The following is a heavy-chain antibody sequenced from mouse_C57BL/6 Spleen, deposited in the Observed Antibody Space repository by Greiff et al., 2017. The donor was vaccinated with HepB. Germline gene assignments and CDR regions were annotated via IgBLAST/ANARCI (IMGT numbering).Heavy chain of an antibody. J-gene: IGHJ3*01. V-gene: IGHV1-26*01. D-gene: IGHD3-2*02. CDR3: ARERAQAWCAY. CDR2: INPNNGGT. Sequence: EVQLQQSGPELVKPGASVKISCKASGYTFTDYYMNWVKQSHGKSLEWIGDINPNNGGTSYNQKFKGKATLTVDKSSSTAYMELRSLTSEDSAVYYCARERAQAWCAYWGQGTLVTVSA. CDR1: GYTFTDYY.